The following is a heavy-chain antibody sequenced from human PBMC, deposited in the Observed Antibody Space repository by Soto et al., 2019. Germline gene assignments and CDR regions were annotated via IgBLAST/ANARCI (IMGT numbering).Heavy chain of an antibody. CDR2: ISYGGTT. Sequence: QVQLQESGPGLVKPSQTLSLTCTVSGGYMNSGGYCWNWIRQHPGEGLEWIGCISYGGTTSYNPSMKSRLTISVDTSKNQFSLMLNSVTAADTAVYYCSRGILVWGQGTLITDSS. CDR3: SRGILV. J-gene: IGHJ4*02. D-gene: IGHD2-15*01. V-gene: IGHV4-31*03. CDR1: GGYMNSGGYC.